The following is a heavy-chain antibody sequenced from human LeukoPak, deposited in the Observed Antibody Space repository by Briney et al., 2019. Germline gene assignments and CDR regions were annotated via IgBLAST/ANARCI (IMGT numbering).Heavy chain of an antibody. CDR2: IYYSGST. J-gene: IGHJ6*03. Sequence: PSETLPLTCTVSGGSISSYYWSWIRQPPGKGLEWIGYIYYSGSTNYNPSLKSRVTISVDTSKNQFSLKLSSVTAADTAVYYCARGVAFWSGYYNTPYYMDVWGKGTTVTVSS. CDR3: ARGVAFWSGYYNTPYYMDV. CDR1: GGSISSYY. D-gene: IGHD3-3*01. V-gene: IGHV4-59*01.